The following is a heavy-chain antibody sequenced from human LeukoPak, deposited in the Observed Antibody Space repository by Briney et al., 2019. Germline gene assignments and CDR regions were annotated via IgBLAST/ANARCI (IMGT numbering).Heavy chain of an antibody. J-gene: IGHJ4*02. CDR1: GYSISSGYY. D-gene: IGHD5-18*01. Sequence: SETLSLTCTVSGYSISSGYYWGWIRQPPGRGLEWIGSIYHSGITYYNPSLKSRVTISVDTSKNQFSLNLSSVTAADTAVYYCARVPDVDTAMAAIDYWGQGTLVTVSS. V-gene: IGHV4-38-2*02. CDR2: IYHSGIT. CDR3: ARVPDVDTAMAAIDY.